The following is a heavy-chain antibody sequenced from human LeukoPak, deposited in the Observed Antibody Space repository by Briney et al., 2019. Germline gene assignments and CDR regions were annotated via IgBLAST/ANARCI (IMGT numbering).Heavy chain of an antibody. Sequence: GASVKVSCKASGYTFTSYGISWVRQAPGQGLEWMGWISAYNGNTNYAQKLQGRVTMTTDTSTSTTYMELRSLRSDDTAVYYCARRIAAAGTEISYWFDPWGQGTLVTVSS. J-gene: IGHJ5*02. CDR1: GYTFTSYG. D-gene: IGHD6-13*01. V-gene: IGHV1-18*01. CDR3: ARRIAAAGTEISYWFDP. CDR2: ISAYNGNT.